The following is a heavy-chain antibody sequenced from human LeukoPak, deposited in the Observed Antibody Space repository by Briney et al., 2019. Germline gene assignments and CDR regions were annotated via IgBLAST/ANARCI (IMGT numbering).Heavy chain of an antibody. Sequence: PSETLSLTCTVSGGSISSSSYYWGWIRQPPGKGLEWIGSIYYSGSTYYNPSLKSRVTISVDTSKNQFSLKLSSVTAADTAVYYCASVEVHDYVWGSYRYTSWFDPWGQGTLVTVSS. CDR2: IYYSGST. J-gene: IGHJ5*02. CDR3: ASVEVHDYVWGSYRYTSWFDP. D-gene: IGHD3-16*02. CDR1: GGSISSSSYY. V-gene: IGHV4-39*07.